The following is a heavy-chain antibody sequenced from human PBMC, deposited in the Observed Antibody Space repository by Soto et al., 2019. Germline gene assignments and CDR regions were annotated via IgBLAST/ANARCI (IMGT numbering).Heavy chain of an antibody. CDR3: ARDDFGVVISLGMDV. D-gene: IGHD3-3*01. CDR1: GYTFTSYY. Sequence: GASVKVSCKASGYTFTSYYMHWVRQAPGQGLEWMGIINPSGGSTSYAQKFQGRVTMTRDTSTGTVYMELSSLRSEDTAVYYCARDDFGVVISLGMDVWGQGTTVTVSS. CDR2: INPSGGST. V-gene: IGHV1-46*01. J-gene: IGHJ6*02.